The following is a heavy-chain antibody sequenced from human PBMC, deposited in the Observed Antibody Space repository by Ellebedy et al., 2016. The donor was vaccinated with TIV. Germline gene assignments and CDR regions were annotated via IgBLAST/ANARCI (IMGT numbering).Heavy chain of an antibody. CDR1: GFTLSSYW. J-gene: IGHJ6*02. CDR3: KWEQKVYYGMDV. CDR2: IKSKGSGGTV. Sequence: PGGSLRLSCAASGFTLSSYWLAWVRQAPGKGLEWLGRIKSKGSGGTVDYAAPVEGRVTISRDDSINTVFLQINSLRIDDTGVYYCKWEQKVYYGMDVWGRGTTVTVSS. V-gene: IGHV3-15*01. D-gene: IGHD1-26*01.